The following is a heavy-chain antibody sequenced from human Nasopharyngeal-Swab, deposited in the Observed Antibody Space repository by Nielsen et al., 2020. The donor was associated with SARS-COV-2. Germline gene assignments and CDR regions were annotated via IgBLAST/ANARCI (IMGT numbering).Heavy chain of an antibody. CDR3: ARGGVGAFDI. V-gene: IGHV3-23*01. D-gene: IGHD2-15*01. J-gene: IGHJ3*02. CDR2: ITGSGIST. CDR1: GFTLSSCA. Sequence: GGSLRLSCAASGFTLSSCAMSWVRQAPGKGLEWVSAITGSGISTYYADSVKGRLTISRDTSKNILYLQMNSLRAEDTAVYYCARGGVGAFDIWGQGTMVTVSS.